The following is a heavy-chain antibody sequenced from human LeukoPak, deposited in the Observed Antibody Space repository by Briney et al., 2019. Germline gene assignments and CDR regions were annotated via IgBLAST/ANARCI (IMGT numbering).Heavy chain of an antibody. J-gene: IGHJ4*02. D-gene: IGHD5-24*01. V-gene: IGHV1-69*06. Sequence: SVKVSCKASGGTFNSYAISWVRQAPGQGLEWMGGIIPIFGTTNYARKFRGRVTLTADKSTRTAYMELSSLRSEDTAVYYCARVAMATPDYWGQGTLVTVSS. CDR2: IIPIFGTT. CDR1: GGTFNSYA. CDR3: ARVAMATPDY.